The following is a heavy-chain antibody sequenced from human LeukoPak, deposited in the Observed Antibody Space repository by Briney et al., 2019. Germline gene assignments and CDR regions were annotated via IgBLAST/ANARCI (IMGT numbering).Heavy chain of an antibody. CDR3: AKEMGERSSWFYYYGMDV. J-gene: IGHJ6*02. D-gene: IGHD6-13*01. Sequence: GGSLRLSCAASGCTFSSYGMHWVRQAPGKGLEWVAVISYDGSNKYYADSVKGRFTISKDNSKNTLYLQMNSLRAEDTAVYYCAKEMGERSSWFYYYGMDVWGQGTTVTVSS. V-gene: IGHV3-30*18. CDR2: ISYDGSNK. CDR1: GCTFSSYG.